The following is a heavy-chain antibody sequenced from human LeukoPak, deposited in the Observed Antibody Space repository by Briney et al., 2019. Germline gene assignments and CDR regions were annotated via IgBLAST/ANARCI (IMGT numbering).Heavy chain of an antibody. D-gene: IGHD6-13*01. J-gene: IGHJ6*03. CDR2: ISAYNGNT. CDR3: ARDRGPPGYSSSWRAYYYMDV. CDR1: GYTFTSYG. Sequence: ASVTVSCKASGYTFTSYGISWVRQAPGQGLEWMGWISAYNGNTNYAQKLQGRVTMTTDTSTSTAYMELRSLRSDDTAVYYCARDRGPPGYSSSWRAYYYMDVWGKGTTVTVSS. V-gene: IGHV1-18*01.